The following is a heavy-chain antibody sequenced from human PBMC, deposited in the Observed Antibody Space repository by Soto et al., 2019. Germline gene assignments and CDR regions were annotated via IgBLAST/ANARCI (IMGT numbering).Heavy chain of an antibody. V-gene: IGHV4-59*01. D-gene: IGHD5-18*01. CDR3: VRESTAMVTEYYGMDV. CDR1: GGSLSGYY. CDR2: IFSSGST. J-gene: IGHJ6*02. Sequence: QVQLQESGPGLVKPSETLSLTCTVSGGSLSGYYWTWIRQPPGKGLEWIGYIFSSGSTNHNASLECRVTISVATSKNQFSLELRSVTAADTAVYFCVRESTAMVTEYYGMDVWGQGTTVTVSS.